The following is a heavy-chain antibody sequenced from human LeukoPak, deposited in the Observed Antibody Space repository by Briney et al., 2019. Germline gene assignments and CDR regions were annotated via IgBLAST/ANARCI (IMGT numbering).Heavy chain of an antibody. J-gene: IGHJ4*02. CDR1: GFTFDDYT. CDR2: ISWDGGST. V-gene: IGHV3-43*01. D-gene: IGHD3-22*01. Sequence: GGSLRLSCAASGFTFDDYTMPWVRQAPGKGLEWVSLISWDGGSTYYADSVKGRFTISRDNSKNSLYLQMNSLRTEDTALYYCAKGPYYYDSSGYPAPPDYWGQGTLVTVSS. CDR3: AKGPYYYDSSGYPAPPDY.